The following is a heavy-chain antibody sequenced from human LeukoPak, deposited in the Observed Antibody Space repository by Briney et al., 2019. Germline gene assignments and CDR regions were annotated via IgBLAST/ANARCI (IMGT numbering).Heavy chain of an antibody. D-gene: IGHD3-22*01. Sequence: GGSLRLSCAASGFTVSDNYMSWVRQAPGKGLEWVSVLYSGGSTYYADSMRGRFTISRDNSKNTLYLQMNSLRAEDTAVYYCAKDRITMIVVVIPDAFDIWGQGTMVTVSS. CDR3: AKDRITMIVVVIPDAFDI. J-gene: IGHJ3*02. CDR2: LYSGGST. V-gene: IGHV3-66*01. CDR1: GFTVSDNY.